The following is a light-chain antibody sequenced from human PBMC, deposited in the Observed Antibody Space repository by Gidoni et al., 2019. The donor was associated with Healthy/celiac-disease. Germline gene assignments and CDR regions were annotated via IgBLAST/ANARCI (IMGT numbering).Light chain of an antibody. J-gene: IGLJ1*01. CDR3: AAWDDSLNGYV. CDR2: SNN. CDR1: SSNIGSNT. V-gene: IGLV1-44*01. Sequence: QSVLTQPPSASGTPGQRVTLSCSGSSSNIGSNTVNWYQQLPGTAPKLLIYSNNQRPSGVPDRFASSKSGTSASLAISGLQSEDEAEYYCAAWDDSLNGYVFGTGTKVTVL.